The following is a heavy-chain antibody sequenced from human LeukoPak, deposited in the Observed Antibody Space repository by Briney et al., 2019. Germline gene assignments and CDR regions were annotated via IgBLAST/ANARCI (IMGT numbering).Heavy chain of an antibody. CDR2: IRYDGSNK. D-gene: IGHD6-13*01. J-gene: IGHJ4*02. Sequence: GGSLRLSCAASGFTFSSYGMHWVRQAPGKGLEWVAFIRYDGSNKYYADSVKGRFTISRDNSKNTLYLQMNSLRAEDTAVYYCAKGMRSSWYDYFDYWGQGTLVTVSS. CDR3: AKGMRSSWYDYFDY. V-gene: IGHV3-30*02. CDR1: GFTFSSYG.